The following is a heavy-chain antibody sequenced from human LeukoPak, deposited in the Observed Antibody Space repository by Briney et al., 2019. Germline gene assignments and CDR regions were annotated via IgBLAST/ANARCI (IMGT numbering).Heavy chain of an antibody. J-gene: IGHJ4*02. Sequence: GGSLRLSRAASGFTFSNYNMFWARQAPGKGLEWVSYITSSSNTVHYADSVKGRFTLSRDNAKSSLYLQMNSLRAEDTAIYYCARLLSGWYLADYWGQGTLVTVSS. V-gene: IGHV3-48*01. CDR3: ARLLSGWYLADY. CDR1: GFTFSNYN. CDR2: ITSSSNTV. D-gene: IGHD6-19*01.